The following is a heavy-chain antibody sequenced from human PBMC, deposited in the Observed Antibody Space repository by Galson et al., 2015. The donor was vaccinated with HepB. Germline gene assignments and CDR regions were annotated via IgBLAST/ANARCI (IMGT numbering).Heavy chain of an antibody. D-gene: IGHD6-19*01. Sequence: SLRLSCAASGFPFSSYAMSWARQAPGKGLEWVSAISGSGGSTYYAASVKGRFTISRDNSKNTLYLQMNILRAEDTAVYYCAKVSLTMRDSSGCYPLGYFDYWGQGTLVTVSS. CDR2: ISGSGGST. CDR1: GFPFSSYA. CDR3: AKVSLTMRDSSGCYPLGYFDY. J-gene: IGHJ4*02. V-gene: IGHV3-23*01.